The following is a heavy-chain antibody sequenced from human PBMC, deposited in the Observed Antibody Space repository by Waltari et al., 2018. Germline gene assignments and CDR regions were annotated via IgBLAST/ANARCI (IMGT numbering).Heavy chain of an antibody. J-gene: IGHJ6*03. CDR1: GYTFTSYD. CDR3: ARRYYDFWSGYSHYYYMDV. Sequence: QVQLVQSGAEVKKPGASVKVSCKASGYTFTSYDINWVRQATGQGLEWMGWMNPNSGNTGYAQKFQGRVTITRNTSISTAYMELSSLRSEDTAVYYCARRYYDFWSGYSHYYYMDVWGKGTTVTFSS. D-gene: IGHD3-3*01. CDR2: MNPNSGNT. V-gene: IGHV1-8*03.